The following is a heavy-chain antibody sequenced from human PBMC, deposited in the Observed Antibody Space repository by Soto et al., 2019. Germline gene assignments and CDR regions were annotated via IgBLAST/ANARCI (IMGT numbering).Heavy chain of an antibody. V-gene: IGHV3-33*01. CDR3: GRSNRYSGSSGWGGGFDY. CDR2: IWSDGSDK. D-gene: IGHD6-6*01. CDR1: GFTFSDSG. Sequence: QVQLVESGGGVVQPGGSLRLSCATSGFTFSDSGMHWVRQAPGKGLEWVAVIWSDGSDKSYADSVEGRFTISRDNSKNTLNLQMKGRRAEDTVVYYCGRSNRYSGSSGWGGGFDYWGQGTLVTVSS. J-gene: IGHJ4*02.